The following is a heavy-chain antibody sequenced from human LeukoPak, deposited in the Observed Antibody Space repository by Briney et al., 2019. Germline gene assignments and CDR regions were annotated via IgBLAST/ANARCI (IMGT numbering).Heavy chain of an antibody. Sequence: PSETLSLTCTVSGYSISSDYYWGWIRQPPGKGLEWIGSIYHTGTTYYNPSLKSRVTISVDTSKNQFSLKLSSVTATDTAVYYCARDRLLWFGDPTFDPWGQGTLVTVSS. CDR1: GYSISSDYY. CDR2: IYHTGTT. D-gene: IGHD3-10*01. V-gene: IGHV4-38-2*02. J-gene: IGHJ5*02. CDR3: ARDRLLWFGDPTFDP.